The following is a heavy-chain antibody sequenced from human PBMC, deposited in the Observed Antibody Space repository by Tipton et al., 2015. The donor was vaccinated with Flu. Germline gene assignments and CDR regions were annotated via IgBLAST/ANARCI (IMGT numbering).Heavy chain of an antibody. CDR1: GFTFSDYY. J-gene: IGHJ4*02. V-gene: IGHV3-11*01. CDR2: ISSSGSTI. D-gene: IGHD6-6*01. Sequence: AVSGFTFSDYYMSWIRQAPGKGLEWVSYISSSGSTIYYADSVKGRFTISRDNAKNSLYLQMNSLRAEDTAVYYCARDRDSAARLITSHWGQGTLVTVSS. CDR3: ARDRDSAARLITSH.